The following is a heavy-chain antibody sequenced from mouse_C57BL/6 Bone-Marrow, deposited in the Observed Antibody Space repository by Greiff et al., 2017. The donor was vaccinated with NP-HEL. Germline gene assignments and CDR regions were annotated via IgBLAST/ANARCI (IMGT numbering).Heavy chain of an antibody. D-gene: IGHD1-1*01. Sequence: EVQLQESGPGLVKPSQSLSLTCSVTGYSITSGYYWNWIRQFPGNKLEWMGYISYDGSNNYNPSLKNRISITRDTSKNQFFLKLNSVTTEDTATYYCARLLLLREGGYWGQGTTLTVSS. CDR3: ARLLLLREGGY. J-gene: IGHJ2*01. CDR2: ISYDGSN. CDR1: GYSITSGYY. V-gene: IGHV3-6*01.